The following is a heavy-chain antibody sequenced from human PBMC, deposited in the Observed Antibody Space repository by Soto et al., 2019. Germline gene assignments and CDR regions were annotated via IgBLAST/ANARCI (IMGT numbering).Heavy chain of an antibody. CDR2: ISSSSSYI. CDR3: ARAYGSQSYYFDY. Sequence: LRLSCAASGFTFSSYSMNWVRQAPGKGLEWVSSISSSSSYIYYADSVKGRFTISRDNAKNSLYLQMNSLRAEDTAVCYCARAYGSQSYYFDYWGQGTMVTVYS. J-gene: IGHJ4*02. D-gene: IGHD2-15*01. V-gene: IGHV3-21*01. CDR1: GFTFSSYS.